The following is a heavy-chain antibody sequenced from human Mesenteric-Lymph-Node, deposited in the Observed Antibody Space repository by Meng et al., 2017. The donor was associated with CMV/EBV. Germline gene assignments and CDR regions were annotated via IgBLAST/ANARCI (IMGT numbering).Heavy chain of an antibody. V-gene: IGHV3-21*06. CDR1: DYTFSIYT. Sequence: GESLKISCSLSDYTFSIYTLNWVRQAPGKGLEWVSSISSSTLYTLYADSVKGRFTISRDNAENLLYLQMDSLRAGDTAVYYCTRDTMASNWYYYYHGMDVWGQGTTVTVSS. CDR3: TRDTMASNWYYYYHGMDV. J-gene: IGHJ6*02. D-gene: IGHD3-10*01. CDR2: ISSSTLYT.